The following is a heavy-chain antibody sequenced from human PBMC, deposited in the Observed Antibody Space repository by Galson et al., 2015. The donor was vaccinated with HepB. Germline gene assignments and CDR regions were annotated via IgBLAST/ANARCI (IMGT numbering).Heavy chain of an antibody. J-gene: IGHJ6*02. CDR3: ARDGTFYYYGSGSYSYYYYGMDV. D-gene: IGHD3-10*01. V-gene: IGHV1-46*04. CDR1: GYTFTSYY. Sequence: SVKVSCKASGYTFTSYYMHWVRQAPGQGLEWMGIINPSGGSTSYAQKLQGRVTMTRDTSTSTVYVELSSLRSEDTAVYYCARDGTFYYYGSGSYSYYYYGMDVWGQGTTVTVSS. CDR2: INPSGGST.